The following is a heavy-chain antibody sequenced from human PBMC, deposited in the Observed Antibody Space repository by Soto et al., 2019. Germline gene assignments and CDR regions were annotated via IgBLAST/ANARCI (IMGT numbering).Heavy chain of an antibody. V-gene: IGHV4-39*02. Sequence: QLQLQESGPGLVKPSETLSLTCTVSGGSISSSSYYWGWIRQPPGKGLEWIGSIYYSGSTYYNPSLKSRVPISVDTSKNQFSLKLSSVTAADTAVYYCAREEDLVVVADDAFDIWGQGTMVTVSS. J-gene: IGHJ3*02. CDR2: IYYSGST. CDR1: GGSISSSSYY. D-gene: IGHD2-15*01. CDR3: AREEDLVVVADDAFDI.